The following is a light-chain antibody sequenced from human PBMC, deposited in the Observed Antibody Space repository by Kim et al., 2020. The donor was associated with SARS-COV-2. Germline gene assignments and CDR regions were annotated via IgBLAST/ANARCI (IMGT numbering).Light chain of an antibody. Sequence: SPGERVTLSCRASQSFSGSYLAWYQQKPGQAPRLLIYGGANRATGIPDRFSGSASGTDFSLTINRLEPEDSAVYYCQQYDYSPPYTFGQGTKLEIK. CDR1: QSFSGSY. CDR2: GGA. CDR3: QQYDYSPPYT. V-gene: IGKV3-20*01. J-gene: IGKJ2*01.